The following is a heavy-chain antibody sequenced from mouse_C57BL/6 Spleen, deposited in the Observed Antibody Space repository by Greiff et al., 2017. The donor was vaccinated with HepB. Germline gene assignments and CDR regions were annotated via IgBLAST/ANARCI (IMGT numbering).Heavy chain of an antibody. CDR1: GYTFTSYT. J-gene: IGHJ1*03. D-gene: IGHD1-1*01. CDR2: INPSRGYT. Sequence: VQLQQSGAELARPGASVKMSCKASGYTFTSYTMHWVKQRPGQGLEWIGYINPSRGYTKYNQKFKDKATLTADKSSSAAYMQLRSLTSEDSAVYYCARSPHYYGSSYGYFDVWGTGTTVTVSS. V-gene: IGHV1-4*01. CDR3: ARSPHYYGSSYGYFDV.